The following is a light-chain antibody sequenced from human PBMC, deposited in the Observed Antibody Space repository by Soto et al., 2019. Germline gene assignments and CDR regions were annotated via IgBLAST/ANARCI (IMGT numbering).Light chain of an antibody. V-gene: IGLV4-60*02. CDR3: EPWDTTVVV. CDR2: LEGSGSY. Sequence: QSVLTQSSSASASLGSSVKLTCTLSSGHSTYIIAWHQQQPWKAPRYLMKLEGSGSYNKGSGIPDRFSGSSSGADRYLTISILQFEDEADYYCEPWDTTVVVFGGGTKLTVL. J-gene: IGLJ2*01. CDR1: SGHSTYI.